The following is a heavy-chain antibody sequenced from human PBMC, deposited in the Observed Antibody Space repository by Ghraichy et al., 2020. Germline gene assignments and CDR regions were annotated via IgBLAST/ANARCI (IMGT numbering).Heavy chain of an antibody. D-gene: IGHD5-24*01. CDR1: GGSISSYY. Sequence: SQTLSLTCTVSGGSISSYYWSWIRQPPGKGLEWIAYIFYSGNTNYNPSLKSRVTISVDTSKNQFSLKLTSVTAADTAVYYCARESGYNYGGFDHWGQGTLVTVSS. CDR3: ARESGYNYGGFDH. V-gene: IGHV4-59*01. CDR2: IFYSGNT. J-gene: IGHJ4*02.